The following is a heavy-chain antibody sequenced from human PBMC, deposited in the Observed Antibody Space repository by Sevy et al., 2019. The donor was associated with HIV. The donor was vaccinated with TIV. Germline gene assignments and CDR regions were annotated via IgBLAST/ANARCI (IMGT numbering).Heavy chain of an antibody. V-gene: IGHV4-39*07. Sequence: SETLSLTCTVSGGSISSSSYYWGWIRQPPGKGLEWIGSIYYSGSTYYNPSLKSRVTISVDTSKNQFSLKLSSVTAADTAVYYCARGRGRSLTVTTKYYYYYGMDVWGQGTTVTVSS. CDR3: ARGRGRSLTVTTKYYYYYGMDV. CDR1: GGSISSSSYY. CDR2: IYYSGST. D-gene: IGHD4-4*01. J-gene: IGHJ6*02.